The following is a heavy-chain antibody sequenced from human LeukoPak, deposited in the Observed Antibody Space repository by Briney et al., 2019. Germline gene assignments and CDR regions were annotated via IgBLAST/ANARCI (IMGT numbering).Heavy chain of an antibody. Sequence: QTGGSLRLSCAASGFTFSSYAVSWVRQAPGKGLEWVSVIYSGGNTYYADSVTGRFTISRDNSKNTLYLQMNSLRADDTAVYYCARGLQLAYYYFYMDVWGKGTTVTVSS. J-gene: IGHJ6*03. V-gene: IGHV3-23*01. CDR1: GFTFSSYA. CDR2: IYSGGNT. D-gene: IGHD1-1*01. CDR3: ARGLQLAYYYFYMDV.